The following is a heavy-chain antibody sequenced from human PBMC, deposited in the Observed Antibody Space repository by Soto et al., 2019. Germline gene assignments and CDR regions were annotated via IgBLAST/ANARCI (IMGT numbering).Heavy chain of an antibody. CDR1: GGTFSTST. D-gene: IGHD3-22*01. Sequence: QVQLVQSGAEVKKAGSSVKVSCKASGGTFSTSTISWVRQAPGQGLEWMGGITPIFGTANYAQRFQGRVTITADESTSTAYMELSSLRSEDTAVYYCARPRSYYYDSSAERAFDIWGQGTMVTVSS. V-gene: IGHV1-69*01. CDR2: ITPIFGTA. J-gene: IGHJ3*02. CDR3: ARPRSYYYDSSAERAFDI.